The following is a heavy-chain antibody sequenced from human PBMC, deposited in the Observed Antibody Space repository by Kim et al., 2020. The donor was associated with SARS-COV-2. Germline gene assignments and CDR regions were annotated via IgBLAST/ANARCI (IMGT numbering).Heavy chain of an antibody. D-gene: IGHD1-26*01. CDR1: GFTFSTHY. Sequence: GGSLRLSCEASGFTFSTHYMSWVRQAPGHGLEWVAPLQDDSSDESYADTVKGRFTISRDNARNSLYIQMNNLRVEDTAVYYFGKGCGFDNCGQGTLVTVS. J-gene: IGHJ4*02. CDR2: LQDDSSDE. V-gene: IGHV3-7*01. CDR3: GKGCGFDN.